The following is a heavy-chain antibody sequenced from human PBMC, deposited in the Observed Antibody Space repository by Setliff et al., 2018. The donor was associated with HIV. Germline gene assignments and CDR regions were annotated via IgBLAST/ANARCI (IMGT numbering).Heavy chain of an antibody. D-gene: IGHD2-8*02. Sequence: GESLKISCKGSGYSFVNYWIGWVRQATGQGLEWMGWMNPNSGNTGSPQKFQGGLTMTRNTSINTAYMELNGLRPEDTAMYYCARGRVYCTGGTCAVVGFDIWGQGTMVTV. J-gene: IGHJ3*02. CDR2: MNPNSGNT. V-gene: IGHV1-8*02. CDR3: ARGRVYCTGGTCAVVGFDI. CDR1: GYSFVNYW.